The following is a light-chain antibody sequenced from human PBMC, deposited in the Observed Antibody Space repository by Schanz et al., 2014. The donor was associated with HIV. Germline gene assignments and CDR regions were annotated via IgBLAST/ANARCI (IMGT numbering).Light chain of an antibody. Sequence: QSVLTQPPSASGTPGQRVTISCSGSSSNIGSNTVNWYQQLPGMAPKLLIYSNNQRPSGVPDRFSGSKSGTSASLAISGLRSEDEADYYCAAWDDSLSGGVFGGGTKLTVL. CDR3: AAWDDSLSGGV. CDR1: SSNIGSNT. CDR2: SNN. J-gene: IGLJ3*02. V-gene: IGLV1-44*01.